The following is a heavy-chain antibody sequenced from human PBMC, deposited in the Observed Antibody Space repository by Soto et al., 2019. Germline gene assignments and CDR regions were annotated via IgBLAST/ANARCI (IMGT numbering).Heavy chain of an antibody. Sequence: QVQLVESGGGVVQPGGSLRLSCAASGFTFSNFVMHWVRQAPGKGLEWVAATSYDGKNKDHADSVKGRFTISRDNSKNTRYLQMTSLRPEDTAVYFCARERAIAATGIFYYWGQGTLVTVPS. J-gene: IGHJ4*02. CDR1: GFTFSNFV. D-gene: IGHD6-13*01. CDR2: TSYDGKNK. CDR3: ARERAIAATGIFYY. V-gene: IGHV3-30*04.